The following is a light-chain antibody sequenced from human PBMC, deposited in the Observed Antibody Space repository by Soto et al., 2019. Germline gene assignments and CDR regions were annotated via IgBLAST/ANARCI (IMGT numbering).Light chain of an antibody. CDR3: QQSYITPT. Sequence: DIQMTQSPSSLSASVGDRVTITCRASQSIRSYLNWYQQKPGKAPKLLIHAASSLQTGVPSRFSGSGSGTDFSLIISSLQPEDFAIFFYQQSYITPTFGRGTKVEIK. V-gene: IGKV1-39*01. J-gene: IGKJ4*01. CDR1: QSIRSY. CDR2: AAS.